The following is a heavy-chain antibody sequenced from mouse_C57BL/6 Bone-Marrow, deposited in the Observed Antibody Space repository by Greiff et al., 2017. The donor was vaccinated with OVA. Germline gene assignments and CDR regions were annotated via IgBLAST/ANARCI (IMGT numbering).Heavy chain of an antibody. J-gene: IGHJ2*01. CDR1: GFNIKDYY. D-gene: IGHD4-1*01. CDR3: TVWDYFDY. Sequence: VQLKQSGAELVRPGASVKLSCTASGFNIKDYYMHWVKQRPEQGLEWIGRIDPEDGDTEYAPTFQGKATMTADTTSNTAYLQLSSLTSEDTAVYYCTVWDYFDYWGQGTTLTVSS. V-gene: IGHV14-1*01. CDR2: IDPEDGDT.